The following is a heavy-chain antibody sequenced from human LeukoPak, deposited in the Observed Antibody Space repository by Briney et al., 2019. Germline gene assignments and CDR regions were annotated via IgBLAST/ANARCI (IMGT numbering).Heavy chain of an antibody. J-gene: IGHJ3*02. CDR1: GGTFSSYA. Sequence: SVKVSCKASGGTFSSYAISWVRQAPGQGLEWMGRIFPIFGTANYAQKFQGRVTITTDESTSTAYMELSSLRSEDTAVYYCARDPDGYSGYDIFVAFDIWGQGTMVTVSS. CDR3: ARDPDGYSGYDIFVAFDI. CDR2: IFPIFGTA. V-gene: IGHV1-69*05. D-gene: IGHD5-12*01.